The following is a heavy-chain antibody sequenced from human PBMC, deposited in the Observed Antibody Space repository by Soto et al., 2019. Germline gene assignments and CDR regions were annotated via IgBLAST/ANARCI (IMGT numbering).Heavy chain of an antibody. J-gene: IGHJ6*02. D-gene: IGHD3-10*01. Sequence: QVQLQESGPGLVKPSQTLSLTCTVSGGSISSGGYYWSWIRQHPGKGLEWIGYIYYSGSTYYNPSLKSRVTISVDTSKNQFALKLSSVTAADTAVYYCARELRFGEDYYGMDVWGQGTTVTVSS. V-gene: IGHV4-31*03. CDR3: ARELRFGEDYYGMDV. CDR2: IYYSGST. CDR1: GGSISSGGYY.